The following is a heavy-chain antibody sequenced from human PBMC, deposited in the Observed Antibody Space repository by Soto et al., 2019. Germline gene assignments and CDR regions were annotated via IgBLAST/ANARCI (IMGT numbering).Heavy chain of an antibody. CDR2: IFYSGST. V-gene: IGHV4-39*01. J-gene: IGHJ4*02. Sequence: SETLSLTCTVSRGSISSYSFYWGWVRQPPGKGLEWIGTIFYSGSTYYNPSLESRVTMSVDTSKSQFSLRLSSVTAADTAVYFCARLRPRVAAAGLFDSWSQGTLVTVSS. D-gene: IGHD6-13*01. CDR3: ARLRPRVAAAGLFDS. CDR1: RGSISSYSFY.